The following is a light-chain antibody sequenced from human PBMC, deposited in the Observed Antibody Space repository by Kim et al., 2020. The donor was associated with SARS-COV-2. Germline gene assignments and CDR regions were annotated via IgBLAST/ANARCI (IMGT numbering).Light chain of an antibody. J-gene: IGLJ1*01. CDR2: QDS. V-gene: IGLV3-1*01. CDR1: KLGDKY. Sequence: VSQEQTASITCSGDKLGDKYACWYQQKPGQSPVLVIYQDSKRPSGIPERFSGSNSGNTATLTISGTQAMDEADYYCQAWDSSTEGVFGTGTKVTVL. CDR3: QAWDSSTEGV.